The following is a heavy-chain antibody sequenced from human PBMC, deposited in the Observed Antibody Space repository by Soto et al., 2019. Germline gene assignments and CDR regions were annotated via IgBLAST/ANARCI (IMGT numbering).Heavy chain of an antibody. D-gene: IGHD2-8*01. J-gene: IGHJ6*02. CDR1: GYTFTRYG. Sequence: QGQLVQSGAEVKKPGASVKVSCKASGYTFTRYGISWVRQAPGQGLEWMGWISGYNGDTNYAQKFQGRVTMTVDTSTTTAFMELRSLTSDDRAVYYCATNGQPPYYYYGMDVWGQGTTVTVSS. CDR3: ATNGQPPYYYYGMDV. CDR2: ISGYNGDT. V-gene: IGHV1-18*01.